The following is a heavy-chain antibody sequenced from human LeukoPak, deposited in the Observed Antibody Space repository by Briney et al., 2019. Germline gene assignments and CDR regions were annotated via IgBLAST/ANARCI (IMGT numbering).Heavy chain of an antibody. D-gene: IGHD3-3*01. CDR1: GGTFSSYA. J-gene: IGHJ1*01. CDR2: VIPIFGTV. Sequence: SVKVSCKASGGTFSSYAISWVRQAPGQGLEWMGGVIPIFGTVNYAQKFQGRVTITADESTSTAYMELSSLRSEDTAVYYCARSNLLRLLEWLSIEYFQHWGQGTLVTVSS. V-gene: IGHV1-69*13. CDR3: ARSNLLRLLEWLSIEYFQH.